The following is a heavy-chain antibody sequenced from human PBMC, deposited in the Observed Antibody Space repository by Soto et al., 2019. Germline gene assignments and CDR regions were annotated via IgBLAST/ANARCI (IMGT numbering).Heavy chain of an antibody. CDR2: ISAYNGNT. Sequence: ASVKVSCKASGYTFTSYGISWVRQAPGQGLEWMGWISAYNGNTNYAQKLQGRVTMTTDTSTSTAYMELRSLRSDDTAVYYCARGYCTNGVCSPYAFDIWGQGTMVTVS. J-gene: IGHJ3*02. D-gene: IGHD2-8*01. CDR1: GYTFTSYG. V-gene: IGHV1-18*01. CDR3: ARGYCTNGVCSPYAFDI.